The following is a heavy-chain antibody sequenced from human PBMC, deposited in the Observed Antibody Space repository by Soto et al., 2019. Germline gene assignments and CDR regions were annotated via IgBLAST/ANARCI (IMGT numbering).Heavy chain of an antibody. D-gene: IGHD6-19*01. Sequence: ASVKVSCKAPGYTFTSYGISWVRQAPGQGLEWMGWISAYNGNTNYAQKLKSRVTISVDTSKNQFSLKLSSVTAADTAVYYCARLGIAVAGTQFDYWGQGTLVTVSS. CDR1: GYTFTSYG. V-gene: IGHV1-18*01. CDR3: ARLGIAVAGTQFDY. J-gene: IGHJ4*02. CDR2: ISAYNGNT.